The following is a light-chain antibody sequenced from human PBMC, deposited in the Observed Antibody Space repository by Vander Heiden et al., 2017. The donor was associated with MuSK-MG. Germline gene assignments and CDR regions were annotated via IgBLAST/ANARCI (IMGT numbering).Light chain of an antibody. Sequence: QTVMPQEPSLPVSPGGTVTLTCASSTGEVTSGHFPTWFQQKPGQEPRSLIYNTIKKHSWTPDRFSGSLLGGKAALTLAGVQPEDEAEYYCRLYYGGPRVFGTGTKVTVL. V-gene: IGLV7-43*01. CDR3: RLYYGGPRV. J-gene: IGLJ1*01. CDR2: NTI. CDR1: TGEVTSGHF.